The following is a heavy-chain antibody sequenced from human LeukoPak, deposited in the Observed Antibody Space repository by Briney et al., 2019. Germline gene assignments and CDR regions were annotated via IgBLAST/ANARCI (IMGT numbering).Heavy chain of an antibody. CDR1: GYIFNYYY. V-gene: IGHV1-2*02. Sequence: ASVRVSCKASGYIFNYYYIHWVRQAPGPGLEWMGWINPNSGDTNFAQKFQGRVTMTRDTSIRAAHMELISLKSDDTAVYFCARSGAPHHYYYYYMDVWGKGTTVTVSS. D-gene: IGHD7-27*01. CDR3: ARSGAPHHYYYYYMDV. CDR2: INPNSGDT. J-gene: IGHJ6*03.